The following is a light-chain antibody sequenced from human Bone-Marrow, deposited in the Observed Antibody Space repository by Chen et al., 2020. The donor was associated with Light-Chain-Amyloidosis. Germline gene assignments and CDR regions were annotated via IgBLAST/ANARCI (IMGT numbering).Light chain of an antibody. CDR3: CSYAGIYWV. Sequence: QSALTQPRSVSGSPGQSVTISCTGTSRDVGGYDSVSWYQQYPGKAPKLMIYDVSKRPSGVPESFSASKSGNTASLTISGLQAEDEADYYCCSYAGIYWVFGGGTKLTVL. CDR1: SRDVGGYDS. V-gene: IGLV2-11*01. CDR2: DVS. J-gene: IGLJ3*02.